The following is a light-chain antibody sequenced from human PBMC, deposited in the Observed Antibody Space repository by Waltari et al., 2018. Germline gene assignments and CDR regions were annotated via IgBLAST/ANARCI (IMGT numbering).Light chain of an antibody. CDR3: QQAYNTPVT. Sequence: DIKMTQSPSSLSASVGDRVAITCRACQTINNFLNWYQKKPGKAPKLLIYGASTLHNGVPSRFSGSASGTDFTLIISSLQPEDFATYYCQQAYNTPVTFGPGTKVDIK. V-gene: IGKV1-39*01. CDR1: QTINNF. J-gene: IGKJ3*01. CDR2: GAS.